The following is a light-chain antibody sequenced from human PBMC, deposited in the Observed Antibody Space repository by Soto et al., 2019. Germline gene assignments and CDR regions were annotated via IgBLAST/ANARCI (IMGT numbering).Light chain of an antibody. Sequence: QPVLTQPPSVSGAPGQRVTISCTGSSSNIGAGYDVHWYQQLPGTAPKLLIYGNSNRPSGVPDRFSGSKSGTSASLAITGLQAEEEADYYCQSYDSSLSGVVFGGGTQLTVL. V-gene: IGLV1-40*01. CDR3: QSYDSSLSGVV. CDR1: SSNIGAGYD. J-gene: IGLJ2*01. CDR2: GNS.